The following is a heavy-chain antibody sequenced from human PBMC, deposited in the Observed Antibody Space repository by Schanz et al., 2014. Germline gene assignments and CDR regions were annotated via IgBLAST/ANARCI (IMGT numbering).Heavy chain of an antibody. V-gene: IGHV3-NL1*01. D-gene: IGHD3-3*01. CDR1: GFSFSDYG. J-gene: IGHJ4*02. CDR3: ARDLLVSHYDFWSGNDY. CDR2: INWNGGST. Sequence: QAQLVESGGGVVQPGRSLRLSCVASGFSFSDYGMYWVRQAPGKGLEWVSGINWNGGSTGYADSVKGRFTISRDNFKNTLFLQMNSLRAEDTAAYYCARDLLVSHYDFWSGNDYWGQGTLVTVSS.